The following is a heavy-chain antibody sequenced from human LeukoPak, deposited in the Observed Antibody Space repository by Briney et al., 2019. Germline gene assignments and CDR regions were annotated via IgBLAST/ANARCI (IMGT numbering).Heavy chain of an antibody. J-gene: IGHJ5*02. CDR1: GGSISSYY. D-gene: IGHD3-10*01. CDR3: ARDGSGTYLNWFDP. CDR2: IYDSGST. Sequence: PSETLSLTCTVSGGSISSYYWSWIRQPQGKGLESIGFIYDSGSTDYNPYLKSRVTISVDTSKNQFSLKLSSVTAADTAVYYCARDGSGTYLNWFDPWGQGTLVTVSS. V-gene: IGHV4-59*01.